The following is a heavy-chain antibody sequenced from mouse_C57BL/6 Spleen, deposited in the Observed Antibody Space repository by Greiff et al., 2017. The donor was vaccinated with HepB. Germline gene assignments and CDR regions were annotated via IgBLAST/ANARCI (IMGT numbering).Heavy chain of an antibody. V-gene: IGHV1-69*01. J-gene: IGHJ4*01. CDR1: GYTFTSYW. Sequence: QVQLKQPGAELVMPGASVKLSCKASGYTFTSYWMHWVKQRPGQGLEWIGEIDPSDSYTNYNQKFKGKSTLTVDKSSSTAYMQLSSLTSEDSAVYYCARSDDGYYSYAMDYWGQGTSVTVSS. D-gene: IGHD2-3*01. CDR2: IDPSDSYT. CDR3: ARSDDGYYSYAMDY.